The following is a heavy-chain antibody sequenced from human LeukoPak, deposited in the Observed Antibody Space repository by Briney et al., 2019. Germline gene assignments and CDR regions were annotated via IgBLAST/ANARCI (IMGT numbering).Heavy chain of an antibody. J-gene: IGHJ6*02. CDR1: GFTFSSYA. CDR2: ISQCGSNK. Sequence: PGRSLRLSCAASGFTFSSYAMHWVRQAPGKGLEWVAVISQCGSNKYYADSVKGRFTISRDNSKNTLYLQMNSLRAEDTAVYYCARGPERTGVGTRYYYDMDVWGQGTTVTVS. CDR3: ARGPERTGVGTRYYYDMDV. V-gene: IGHV3-30-3*01. D-gene: IGHD2-8*01.